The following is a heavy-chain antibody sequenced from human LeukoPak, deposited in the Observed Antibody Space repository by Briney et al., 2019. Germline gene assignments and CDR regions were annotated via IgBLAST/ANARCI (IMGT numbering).Heavy chain of an antibody. J-gene: IGHJ6*03. CDR3: ARSDYYYMDV. V-gene: IGHV4-39*07. CDR2: IYYSGTT. Sequence: SETLSLTCDVSGGSISSSTYYWAWIRQPPGEGLEWIGTIYYSGTTYSNPSLKSRVTMSIDTFKNQLSLNLTSVTAADTALYYCARSDYYYMDVWGNGTRVTVSS. CDR1: GGSISSSTYY. D-gene: IGHD1-14*01.